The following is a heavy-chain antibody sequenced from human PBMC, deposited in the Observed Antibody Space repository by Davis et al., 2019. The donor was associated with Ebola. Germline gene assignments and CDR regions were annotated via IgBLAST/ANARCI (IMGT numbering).Heavy chain of an antibody. V-gene: IGHV1-46*01. CDR1: GYTFTSYY. CDR2: INPSGGAT. J-gene: IGHJ6*04. Sequence: AASVKVSCKAFGYTFTSYYMHWVRQAPGQGLEWMGIINPSGGATSYAQKFQDRVILTTDTSTRTIYMELSSLRSEDTAVYYCARSESRGEWPSQIHYYYYAMDVWGEGTTVTVSS. CDR3: ARSESRGEWPSQIHYYYYAMDV. D-gene: IGHD3-10*01.